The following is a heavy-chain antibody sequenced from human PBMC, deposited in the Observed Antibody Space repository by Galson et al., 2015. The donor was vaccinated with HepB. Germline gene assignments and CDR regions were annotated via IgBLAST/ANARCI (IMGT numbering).Heavy chain of an antibody. Sequence: ETLSLTCAVYGGSFSGYYWSWIRQPPGKGLEWIGEINHSGSTNYNPSLKSRVTISVDTSKNQFSLKLSSVTAADTAVYYCARGRGIAAAGPVFDYWGQGTLVTVSS. J-gene: IGHJ4*02. V-gene: IGHV4-34*01. CDR3: ARGRGIAAAGPVFDY. D-gene: IGHD6-13*01. CDR2: INHSGST. CDR1: GGSFSGYY.